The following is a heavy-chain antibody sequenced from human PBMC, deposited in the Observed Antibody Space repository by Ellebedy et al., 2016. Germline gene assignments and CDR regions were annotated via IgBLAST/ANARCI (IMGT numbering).Heavy chain of an antibody. Sequence: GGSLRLXCAASGFTFSNYAMSWVRQAPGKGLDWVSSISRSGASTNYADSVKGRFTISRDNSKNTLYLQLNSLRAEDTAVYYCAKWFGEPNWGFDSWGQGTLVTVSS. D-gene: IGHD3-10*01. J-gene: IGHJ4*02. CDR2: ISRSGAST. CDR1: GFTFSNYA. V-gene: IGHV3-23*01. CDR3: AKWFGEPNWGFDS.